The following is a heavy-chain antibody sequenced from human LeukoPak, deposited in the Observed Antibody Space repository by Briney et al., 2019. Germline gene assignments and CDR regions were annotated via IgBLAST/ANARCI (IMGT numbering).Heavy chain of an antibody. D-gene: IGHD1-26*01. Sequence: SQTLSLTCAISGDSVSSNSAAWNWIRQSPSRGLEWLGRTYYRSKWYNDYAVSVKSRITINPDTSKNQLSLQLNSVTPEDTAVYYCAREIGSFYYYYYGMDVWGQGTTVTVSS. V-gene: IGHV6-1*01. J-gene: IGHJ6*02. CDR1: GDSVSSNSAA. CDR3: AREIGSFYYYYYGMDV. CDR2: TYYRSKWYN.